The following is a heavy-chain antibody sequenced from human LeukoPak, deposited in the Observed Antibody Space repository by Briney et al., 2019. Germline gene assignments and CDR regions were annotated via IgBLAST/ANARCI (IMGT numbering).Heavy chain of an antibody. CDR2: ISWNSGSI. J-gene: IGHJ6*03. V-gene: IGHV3-9*01. Sequence: GGSLRLSCAASGFTFDDYAMHWVRQAPGKGLEWVSGISWNSGSIGYADSVKGRFTISRDNAKNSLYLQMNSLRAEDTAVYYCARVRGGYTYYYYYYYYMDVWGKGTTVTVSS. CDR1: GFTFDDYA. CDR3: ARVRGGYTYYYYYYYYMDV. D-gene: IGHD3-16*02.